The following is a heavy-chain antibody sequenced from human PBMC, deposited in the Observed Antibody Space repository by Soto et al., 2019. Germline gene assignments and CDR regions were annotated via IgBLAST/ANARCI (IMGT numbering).Heavy chain of an antibody. D-gene: IGHD1-26*01. Sequence: QVQLVQSGAEVKKPGASVRVSCKASGYTFIGYGISWVRQAPGQGLEWMGWISGYNGDTRYAQNFQGRGIMTTDASTNTAYMDLRTLRSDDTAVYYCARESGSAAPYYFYYAMDVWGQGTTVTVSS. CDR3: ARESGSAAPYYFYYAMDV. CDR2: ISGYNGDT. CDR1: GYTFIGYG. J-gene: IGHJ6*02. V-gene: IGHV1-18*04.